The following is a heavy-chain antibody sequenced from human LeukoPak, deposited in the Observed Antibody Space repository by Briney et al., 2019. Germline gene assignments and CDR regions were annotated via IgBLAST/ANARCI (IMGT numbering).Heavy chain of an antibody. J-gene: IGHJ6*02. CDR2: IIHSVST. CDR1: GGSFSGYY. Sequence: AETLSLTCAVYGGSFSGYYWSWIRQPPGKGLEWIGEIIHSVSTNYNPSLKSRVTISVDTSKNQFSLRLSSVTAADTAVYYCARGAFRWGGSSLYYYGMDVWGQGTTVTVSS. CDR3: ARGAFRWGGSSLYYYGMDV. D-gene: IGHD6-6*01. V-gene: IGHV4-34*01.